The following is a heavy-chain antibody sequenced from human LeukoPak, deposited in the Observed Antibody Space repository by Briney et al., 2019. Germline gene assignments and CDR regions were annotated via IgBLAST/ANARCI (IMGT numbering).Heavy chain of an antibody. V-gene: IGHV3-7*01. CDR3: ARQDIVVVPAAIPDAFDI. Sequence: GGSLRLSCAASGFTFSSYWMSWVRRAPGKGLEWVANIKQDGSEKYYVDSVKGRFTISRDNAKNSLYLQMNSLRAEDTAVYYCARQDIVVVPAAIPDAFDIWGQGTMVTVSS. D-gene: IGHD2-2*01. CDR1: GFTFSSYW. CDR2: IKQDGSEK. J-gene: IGHJ3*02.